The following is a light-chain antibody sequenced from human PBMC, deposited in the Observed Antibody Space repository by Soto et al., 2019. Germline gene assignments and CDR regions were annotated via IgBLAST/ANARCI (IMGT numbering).Light chain of an antibody. CDR2: SNN. Sequence: QPVLTQPPSASGTPGQRVTISCSGSSSNIGSNTVNWYQQLPGTAPKLLIYSNNQRPSGVPDRFSGSKSGTSASLAISGLQSEDEADYYCAAWDDSLNGSYVFGTGTKAIVL. CDR1: SSNIGSNT. CDR3: AAWDDSLNGSYV. J-gene: IGLJ1*01. V-gene: IGLV1-44*01.